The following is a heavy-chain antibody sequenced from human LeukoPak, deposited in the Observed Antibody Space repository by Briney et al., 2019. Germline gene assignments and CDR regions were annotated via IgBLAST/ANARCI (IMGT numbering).Heavy chain of an antibody. J-gene: IGHJ4*02. V-gene: IGHV3-7*01. CDR1: RFTFRSYW. CDR3: ARSIVLAGISGR. CDR2: INQDGSEH. D-gene: IGHD6-6*01. Sequence: GGSLRLSCAASRFTFRSYWMTWVRQAPGKGLEWVASINQDGSEHYYVDSVKGRSTISRDNAKNSLHLQMNSLRAEDTAVYYCARSIVLAGISGRWGQGTLVTVSS.